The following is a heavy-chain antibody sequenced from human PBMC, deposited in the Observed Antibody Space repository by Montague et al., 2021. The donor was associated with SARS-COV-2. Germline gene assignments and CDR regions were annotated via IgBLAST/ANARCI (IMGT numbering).Heavy chain of an antibody. V-gene: IGHV4-59*08. CDR3: ARHGPFVVVTAIHDTFEI. Sequence: SETLSLTCTVSGGSISTYYWSWIRQPPGKGLEWIGYIYYSGSTNYNPSLKSRVTISVDTSKNQFSLKLSSVTAADTAVYYCARHGPFVVVTAIHDTFEIWGQGTMVTVSS. CDR2: IYYSGST. J-gene: IGHJ3*02. D-gene: IGHD2-21*02. CDR1: GGSISTYY.